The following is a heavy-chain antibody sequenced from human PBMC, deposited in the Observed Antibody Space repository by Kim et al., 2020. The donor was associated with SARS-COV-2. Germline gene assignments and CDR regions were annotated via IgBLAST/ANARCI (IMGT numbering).Heavy chain of an antibody. D-gene: IGHD5-12*01. CDR3: AIGVEMATIKDY. V-gene: IGHV3-53*01. J-gene: IGHJ4*02. Sequence: YYAGSVKGRFTISRDNSKNTLYIQMNSLRAEDTAVYYCAIGVEMATIKDYWGQGTLVTVSS.